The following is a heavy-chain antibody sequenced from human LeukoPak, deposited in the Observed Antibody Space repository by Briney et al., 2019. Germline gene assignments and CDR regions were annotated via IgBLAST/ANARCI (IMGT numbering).Heavy chain of an antibody. J-gene: IGHJ6*03. Sequence: GGSLRLSCAASGFTFSSYGIHWVRQAPGKGLEWVAFIRYDGSNKYYADSVKGRFTISRDNSKNTLYLQMNSLRAEDTAVYYCAKVRIAAAHYYYYYMDVWGKGTTVTISS. CDR2: IRYDGSNK. V-gene: IGHV3-30*02. CDR3: AKVRIAAAHYYYYYMDV. CDR1: GFTFSSYG. D-gene: IGHD6-13*01.